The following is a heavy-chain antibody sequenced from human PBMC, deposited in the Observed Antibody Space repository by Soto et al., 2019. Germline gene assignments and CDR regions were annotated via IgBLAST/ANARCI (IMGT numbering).Heavy chain of an antibody. V-gene: IGHV4-34*01. D-gene: IGHD2-2*03. Sequence: SETLSLTCAVYGGSFSGFYWSWIRQPPGKGLEWIGEINHSGSTNYNPSLKSRVTISVDTSKNQFSLKLSSVTAADTAVYYCARDHPGYCSSTSCSDDYYYGMDVWGQGTTVTVSS. CDR3: ARDHPGYCSSTSCSDDYYYGMDV. CDR2: INHSGST. CDR1: GGSFSGFY. J-gene: IGHJ6*02.